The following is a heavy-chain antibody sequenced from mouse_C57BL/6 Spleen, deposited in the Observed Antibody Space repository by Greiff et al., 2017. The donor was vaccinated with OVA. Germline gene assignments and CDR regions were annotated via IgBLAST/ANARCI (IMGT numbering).Heavy chain of an antibody. J-gene: IGHJ3*01. Sequence: QVQLKQPGAELVRPGTSVKLSCKASGYTFTSYWMHWVKQRPGQGLEWIGVIDPSDSYTNFNQKFKGKATLTVDTSSSTAYMQLSSLTSEDSAVYYCASLPMVTTSYWGQGTLVTVSA. D-gene: IGHD2-2*01. CDR2: IDPSDSYT. CDR3: ASLPMVTTSY. CDR1: GYTFTSYW. V-gene: IGHV1-59*01.